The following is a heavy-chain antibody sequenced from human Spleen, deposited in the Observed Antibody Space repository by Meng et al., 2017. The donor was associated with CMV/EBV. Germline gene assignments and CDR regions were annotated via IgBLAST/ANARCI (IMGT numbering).Heavy chain of an antibody. CDR2: ISPNNGVT. D-gene: IGHD3-3*01. V-gene: IGHV1-2*02. CDR3: ASIYPYYDFWSGYYPQNWFDP. Sequence: ASVKVSCKASGYKFTDYRMHWVRQAPGQGPEWMGWISPNNGVTNYAQKFQGRVTMTRDTSISTAYMELNRLTKDDAAVYYCASIYPYYDFWSGYYPQNWFDPWGQGTLVTVSS. J-gene: IGHJ5*02. CDR1: GYKFTDYR.